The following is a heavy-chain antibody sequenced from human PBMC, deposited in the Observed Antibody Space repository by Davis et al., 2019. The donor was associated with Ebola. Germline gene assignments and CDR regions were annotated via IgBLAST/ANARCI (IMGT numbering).Heavy chain of an antibody. CDR3: TKDAVNAGTDY. J-gene: IGHJ4*02. V-gene: IGHV3-74*01. D-gene: IGHD6-13*01. Sequence: GESLKISCAASGFTFSSYWMHWVRQAPGKGPVWVSRINSDGSSTSYADSVKGRFTISRDNARNSVYLQMNSLRAEDTALYYCTKDAVNAGTDYWGRGTLVIVSS. CDR1: GFTFSSYW. CDR2: INSDGSST.